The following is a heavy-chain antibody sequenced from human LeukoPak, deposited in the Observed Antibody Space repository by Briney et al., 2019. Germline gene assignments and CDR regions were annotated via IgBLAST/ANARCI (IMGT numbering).Heavy chain of an antibody. V-gene: IGHV3-21*01. CDR1: GFTFSDYS. J-gene: IGHJ4*02. D-gene: IGHD4-23*01. Sequence: PGGSLRLSCAASGFTFSDYSMNWVRQAPGKGLEWVSGISSSSEYRHYADSLKGRFTISRDNAKNSLYLQINSLRAEDTAVYYCAKVRWNYYFDYWGQGTPVTVSS. CDR3: AKVRWNYYFDY. CDR2: ISSSSEYR.